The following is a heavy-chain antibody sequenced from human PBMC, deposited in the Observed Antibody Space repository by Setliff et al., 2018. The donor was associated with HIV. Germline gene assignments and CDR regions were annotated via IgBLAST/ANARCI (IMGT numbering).Heavy chain of an antibody. V-gene: IGHV4-61*02. CDR3: ARAAAGNTGPLDL. Sequence: PSETLSLTCTVSGGSISSGSYFWTWIRQPAGKGLEWIGRIYTSGSTNYNPSLKSRVTISVDTSKNQFSLKLTSVTASDTAVYYCARAAAGNTGPLDLWGQGSPVTVSS. CDR2: IYTSGST. D-gene: IGHD4-17*01. J-gene: IGHJ5*02. CDR1: GGSISSGSYF.